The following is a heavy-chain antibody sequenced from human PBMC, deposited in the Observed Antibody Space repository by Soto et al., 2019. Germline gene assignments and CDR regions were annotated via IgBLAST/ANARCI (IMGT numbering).Heavy chain of an antibody. CDR3: ARGRYGDY. CDR2: ISAHNGNT. Sequence: QVPLVQSGAEVKKPGASVKVSCQGSGYAFTTYGITWVRQAPGQGLEWMGWISAHNGNTNYAQKLQGRVTVTRDASTSTAYMELRSLREDDTAVYYGARGRYGDYWGQGALVTVSS. V-gene: IGHV1-18*01. CDR1: GYAFTTYG. D-gene: IGHD1-1*01. J-gene: IGHJ4*02.